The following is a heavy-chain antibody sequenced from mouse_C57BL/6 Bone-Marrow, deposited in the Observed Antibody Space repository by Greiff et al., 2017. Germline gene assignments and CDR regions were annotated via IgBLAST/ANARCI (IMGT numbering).Heavy chain of an antibody. V-gene: IGHV14-3*01. CDR3: ARRGDGNYLYFDY. CDR1: GFNIKNTY. D-gene: IGHD2-1*01. Sequence: VHVKQSVAELVRPGASVKLSCTASGFNIKNTYMHWVKQRPEQGLEWIGRIDPANGNTKYAPKFQGKATITADTSSNTAYLQLSSLTSEDTAIYYCARRGDGNYLYFDYWGQGTTLTVSS. J-gene: IGHJ2*01. CDR2: IDPANGNT.